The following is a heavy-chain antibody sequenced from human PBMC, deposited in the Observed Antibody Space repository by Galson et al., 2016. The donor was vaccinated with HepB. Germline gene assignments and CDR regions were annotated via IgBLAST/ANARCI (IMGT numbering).Heavy chain of an antibody. D-gene: IGHD1-26*01. CDR2: FLYTGAT. CDR1: GGSISSSGYY. Sequence: SETLSLTCTVSGGSISSSGYYWGWIRQPPGKGLEWIGSFLYTGATYYNPSLKSRVTISRDTSKNQFSLRLSSVTAADTAVYYCARVSRGSSRLARFDNWGQGTLVTVSS. J-gene: IGHJ4*02. V-gene: IGHV4-39*07. CDR3: ARVSRGSSRLARFDN.